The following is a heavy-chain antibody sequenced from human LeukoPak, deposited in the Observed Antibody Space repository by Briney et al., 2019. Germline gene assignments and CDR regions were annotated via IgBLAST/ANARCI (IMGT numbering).Heavy chain of an antibody. V-gene: IGHV3-48*03. J-gene: IGHJ4*02. CDR3: ATLGGAYAYNYGFDC. CDR1: GFTFSSYG. CDR2: INFGGSTI. Sequence: GGSLRLSCAASGFTFSSYGINWVRQAPGKGLEWVSYINFGGSTIYYADSVKGRFTISRDNAKNSLYLQMNSLRAEDTAVYYCATLGGAYAYNYGFDCWGQGTLVTVSS. D-gene: IGHD5-24*01.